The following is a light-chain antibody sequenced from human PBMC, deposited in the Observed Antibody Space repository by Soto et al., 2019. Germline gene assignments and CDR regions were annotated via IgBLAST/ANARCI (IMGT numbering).Light chain of an antibody. CDR2: LNSDGSH. CDR1: SGHSSYA. CDR3: QTWGTGMV. V-gene: IGLV4-69*01. Sequence: QLVLTQSPSASASLGASVKLTCTLSSGHSSYAIAWHQQQPEKDPRYLMKLNSDGSHSKGDGIPDRFSGSSSGAERYLTISSLQSEDEADYYCQTWGTGMVFGGGTKLTVL. J-gene: IGLJ2*01.